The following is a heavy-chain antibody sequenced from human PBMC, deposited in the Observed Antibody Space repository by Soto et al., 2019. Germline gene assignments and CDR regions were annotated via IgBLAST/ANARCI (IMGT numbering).Heavy chain of an antibody. CDR3: ALDWNFEQ. D-gene: IGHD1-7*01. CDR1: GFTFSTFP. V-gene: IGHV3-23*01. J-gene: IGHJ4*02. Sequence: VQLLESGGGLVQPGGSLRPSCAASGFTFSTFPMNWVRQAPWKGLDWVSTISATTPNTYYADAVKGRFTISRDNSKNTLYLQMHRLSAEDTGVYFCALDWNFEQRGQGTLV. CDR2: ISATTPNT.